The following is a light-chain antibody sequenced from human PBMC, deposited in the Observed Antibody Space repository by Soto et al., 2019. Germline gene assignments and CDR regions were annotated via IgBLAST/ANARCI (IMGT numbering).Light chain of an antibody. V-gene: IGLV1-40*01. J-gene: IGLJ3*02. Sequence: QSVLTQPPSVSGAPGQRVTISCTGNKSNIGAAFDVHWYQHLPGTAPKLLMYGNNNRPSGVPDRFSASKSVTSASLAISGLQAEDEADYYCQSYDSSLSAWVFGGGTKLPVL. CDR2: GNN. CDR3: QSYDSSLSAWV. CDR1: KSNIGAAFD.